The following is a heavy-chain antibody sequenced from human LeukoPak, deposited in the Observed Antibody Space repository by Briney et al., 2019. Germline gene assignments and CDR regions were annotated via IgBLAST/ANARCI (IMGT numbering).Heavy chain of an antibody. V-gene: IGHV3-30-3*01. J-gene: IGHJ4*02. CDR2: ISYDGSNK. CDR1: GFTFSSYA. CDR3: ARDALLWFGELQVDY. Sequence: GGSLRLSCAASGFTFSSYAMHWVRQAPGKGLEWVAVISYDGSNKYYADSVKGRFTISRDNSKNTLYLQMNSLRAEDTAVYYCARDALLWFGELQVDYWGQGTLVTVSS. D-gene: IGHD3-10*01.